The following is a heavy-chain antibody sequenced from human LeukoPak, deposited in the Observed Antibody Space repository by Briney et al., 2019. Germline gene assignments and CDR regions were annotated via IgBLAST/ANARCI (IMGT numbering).Heavy chain of an antibody. V-gene: IGHV3-64*01. Sequence: GGSLRLSCEASGFTFSALSMYWVRQAPGKRLEYVAIINTNGDNTYSGNSVKGRFVVSRDNSKNTLYLQMGSLTVEDTALYYCARVTGDRSLDLWGQGGLVTVSS. CDR2: INTNGDNT. D-gene: IGHD7-27*01. CDR1: GFTFSALS. J-gene: IGHJ5*02. CDR3: ARVTGDRSLDL.